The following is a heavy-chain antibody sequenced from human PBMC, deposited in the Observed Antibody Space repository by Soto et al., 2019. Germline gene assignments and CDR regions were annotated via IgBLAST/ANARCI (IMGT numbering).Heavy chain of an antibody. D-gene: IGHD3-16*01. CDR1: GYSFTSYW. Sequence: PGESLKISCKGSGYSFTSYWITWVRQMPGKGLEWMGRIDPSDSYTNYSPSFQGHVTISADKSISTAYLQWSSLKASDTAMYYCARHEGPRRFVGVIAHSYYYYGMYVWGQGTTVTVSS. J-gene: IGHJ6*02. CDR3: ARHEGPRRFVGVIAHSYYYYGMYV. V-gene: IGHV5-10-1*01. CDR2: IDPSDSYT.